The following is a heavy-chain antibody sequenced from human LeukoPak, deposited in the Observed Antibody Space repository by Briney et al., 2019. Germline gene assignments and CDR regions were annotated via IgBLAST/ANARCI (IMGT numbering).Heavy chain of an antibody. V-gene: IGHV1-2*02. D-gene: IGHD2-2*01. CDR3: ARVCSSTSCPPDY. Sequence: ASVKVSCKASGYTFTGYYMHWVRQAPGQGLERMGWINPNSGGTNYAQKFQGRVTMTRDTSISTAYMELSRLRSDDTAVYYCARVCSSTSCPPDYWGQGTLVTVSS. CDR1: GYTFTGYY. J-gene: IGHJ4*02. CDR2: INPNSGGT.